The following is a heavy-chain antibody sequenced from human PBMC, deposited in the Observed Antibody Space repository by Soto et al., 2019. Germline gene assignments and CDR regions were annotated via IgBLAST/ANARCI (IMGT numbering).Heavy chain of an antibody. J-gene: IGHJ4*02. CDR2: IYYSGST. D-gene: IGHD5-12*01. Sequence: QVQLQESGPGLVKPSQTLSLTCTVSGGSISSGGYYWSWIRQHPGKGLEWIGYIYYSGSTYYNPSLKSRVTISVDTSKNPFSLKLSSVTAADTAVYYCARTPKEMATILFDYWGQGTLVTVSS. CDR3: ARTPKEMATILFDY. V-gene: IGHV4-31*03. CDR1: GGSISSGGYY.